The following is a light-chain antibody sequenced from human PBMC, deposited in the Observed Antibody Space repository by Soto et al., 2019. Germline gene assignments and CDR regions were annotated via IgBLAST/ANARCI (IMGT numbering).Light chain of an antibody. J-gene: IGKJ1*01. V-gene: IGKV1D-16*01. CDR3: QQYNDYSAWT. Sequence: DIQMHQSTASVGASVGDRVTITCRASQGISSWLAWYQQKPEKAPKLVIYDASSLQNGVPSRFSGTESGTEFTLTISSLRPDDFATYYCQQYNDYSAWTFGQGTMVDVK. CDR2: DAS. CDR1: QGISSW.